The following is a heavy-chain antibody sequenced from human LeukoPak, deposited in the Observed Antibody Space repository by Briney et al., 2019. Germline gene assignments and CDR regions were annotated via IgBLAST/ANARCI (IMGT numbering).Heavy chain of an antibody. CDR3: ARASNKVPAAALDY. J-gene: IGHJ4*02. CDR1: GGSISSGSYY. CDR2: IYTSGST. V-gene: IGHV4-61*02. D-gene: IGHD2-2*01. Sequence: PSETLSLTCTVSGGSISSGSYYWSWIRQPAGKGLEWIGRIYTSGSTNYNPSLKSRVTISVDTSKNQFSLKLSSVTAADTAVYYCARASNKVPAAALDYWGQGTLVTVSS.